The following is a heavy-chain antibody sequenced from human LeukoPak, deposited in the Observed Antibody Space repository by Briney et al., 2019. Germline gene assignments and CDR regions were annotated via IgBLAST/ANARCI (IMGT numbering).Heavy chain of an antibody. CDR1: GYTFSNYG. CDR2: IRGDNGNT. J-gene: IGHJ4*02. Sequence: ASVKVSCKASGYTFSNYGISWVRRAPGEGLEWMGWIRGDNGNTNYAQKLQGRVTMTTDTSTSTAYMELRSLGSDETAVYYCARVDLLTGYYFFDYWGQGTLVTVSS. D-gene: IGHD3-9*01. V-gene: IGHV1-18*01. CDR3: ARVDLLTGYYFFDY.